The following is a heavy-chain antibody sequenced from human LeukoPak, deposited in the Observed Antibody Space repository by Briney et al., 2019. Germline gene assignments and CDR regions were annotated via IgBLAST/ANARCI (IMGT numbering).Heavy chain of an antibody. CDR3: ARSPALYSSFANDY. J-gene: IGHJ4*02. D-gene: IGHD6-6*01. CDR2: IIPILGIA. V-gene: IGHV1-69*04. Sequence: ASVKVSCKASGGTFSSYAISWVRQAPGQGLEWMGRIIPILGIANYAQKFQGRVTITADKSTSTAYMELSSLRSEDTAVFYCARSPALYSSFANDYWGQGTLVTVSS. CDR1: GGTFSSYA.